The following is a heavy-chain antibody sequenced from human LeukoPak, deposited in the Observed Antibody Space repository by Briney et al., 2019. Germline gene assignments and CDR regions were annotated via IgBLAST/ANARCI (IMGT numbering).Heavy chain of an antibody. V-gene: IGHV4-61*01. D-gene: IGHD1-26*01. CDR1: GASVTIRSYY. J-gene: IGHJ1*01. CDR2: HYYSGST. CDR3: ARDVVGATYFHL. Sequence: ETLSLTCTVSGASVTIRSYYWTWLRQPPGKGLEWIGHHYYSGSTNYNPSLKSRITISKDTSKNQFSLKVTSVTAADTAVYYCARDVVGATYFHLWGQGALVTVSS.